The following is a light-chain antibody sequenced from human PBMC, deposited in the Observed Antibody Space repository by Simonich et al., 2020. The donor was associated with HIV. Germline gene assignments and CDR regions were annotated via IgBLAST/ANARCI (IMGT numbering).Light chain of an antibody. CDR1: QSVSSN. J-gene: IGKJ4*01. CDR2: GAA. CDR3: QQRSNWPPGNT. V-gene: IGKV3-15*01. Sequence: EIVMTQSPATLSVSPGERATLSCRARQSVSSNLAWYQQKPGQAPRLLIYGAATRATGIPARFSGSGSGTEFTLTISSLQSEDFAVYYCQQRSNWPPGNTFGGGTKVEIK.